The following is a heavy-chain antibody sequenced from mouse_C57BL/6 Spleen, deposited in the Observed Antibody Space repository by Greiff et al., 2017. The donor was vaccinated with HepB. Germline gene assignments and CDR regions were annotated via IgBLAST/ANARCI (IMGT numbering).Heavy chain of an antibody. Sequence: EVQLQQSGPELVKPGASVKISCKASGYTFTDYYMNWVKQSHGKSLEWIGDINPNNGGTSYNQKFKGKATLTVDKSSSTAYMELRSLTSEDSAVYYCARWGLTGRYFDVWGTGTTVTVSS. J-gene: IGHJ1*03. V-gene: IGHV1-26*01. CDR3: ARWGLTGRYFDV. CDR2: INPNNGGT. CDR1: GYTFTDYY. D-gene: IGHD4-1*01.